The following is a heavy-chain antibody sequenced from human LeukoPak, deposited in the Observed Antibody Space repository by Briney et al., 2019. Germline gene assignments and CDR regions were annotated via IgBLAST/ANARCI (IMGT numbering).Heavy chain of an antibody. J-gene: IGHJ6*03. V-gene: IGHV3-30*02. D-gene: IGHD2-2*01. CDR1: GFTFSSYG. Sequence: AGGSLRLSCAASGFTFSSYGMSWVRQAPGKGLEWVAFIRYDGSNKYYADSVKGRFTISRDNSKNTLYLQMNSLRAEDTAVYYCAKDWAIAGSYYCMDVWGKGTTVTISS. CDR2: IRYDGSNK. CDR3: AKDWAIAGSYYCMDV.